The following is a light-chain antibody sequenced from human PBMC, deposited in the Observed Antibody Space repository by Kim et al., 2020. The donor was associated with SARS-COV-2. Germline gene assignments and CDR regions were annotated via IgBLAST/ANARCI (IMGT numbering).Light chain of an antibody. CDR3: SSYRRSNNWV. V-gene: IGLV2-8*01. J-gene: IGLJ3*02. CDR1: SSDVGAFDH. CDR2: KVN. Sequence: GQSVTISCTGTSSDVGAFDHVAWYQQHANKAPNLIIYKVNQRPSGVPGRFSGSKSGNTASLTVSGLQTDDEAHYYCSSYRRSNNWVFGVGTQLTVL.